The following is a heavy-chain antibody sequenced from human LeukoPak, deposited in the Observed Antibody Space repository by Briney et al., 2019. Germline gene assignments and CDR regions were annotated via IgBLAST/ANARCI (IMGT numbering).Heavy chain of an antibody. Sequence: PGGSLRLSRAASGFTFSSYAMSWVRQAPGKGLEWVSSINGRGGSTYYADSVKGRFTISRDNSKNTLYLQMNSLRAGDTAVYYCAKSNYDDYTPSDYWGQETLVTVSS. CDR2: INGRGGST. J-gene: IGHJ4*02. V-gene: IGHV3-23*01. CDR1: GFTFSSYA. D-gene: IGHD4-17*01. CDR3: AKSNYDDYTPSDY.